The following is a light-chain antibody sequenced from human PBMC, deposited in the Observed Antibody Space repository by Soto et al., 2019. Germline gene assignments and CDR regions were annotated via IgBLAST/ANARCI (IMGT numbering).Light chain of an antibody. J-gene: IGKJ1*01. CDR2: EGS. Sequence: DIQMTQSPSTLSASVGDRVTITCRASQNIKNWLAWYQQRPGQAPKLLISEGSSLESGVPSTFSGTASGTEFTLTISSLQPDYFATYYCQQYNSFPWTFDQGTRVEIK. CDR1: QNIKNW. V-gene: IGKV1-5*01. CDR3: QQYNSFPWT.